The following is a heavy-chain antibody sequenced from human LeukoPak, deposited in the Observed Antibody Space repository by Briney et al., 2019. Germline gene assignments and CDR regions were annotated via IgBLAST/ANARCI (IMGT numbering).Heavy chain of an antibody. CDR3: ARDTALYDFWSGYRHFAY. CDR1: GFTVSSNY. CDR2: IKQDGSEK. V-gene: IGHV3-7*01. Sequence: GGSLRLSCAASGFTVSSNYMSWVRQAPEKGLEWVANIKQDGSEKYYVDSVKGRFTVSRDNAKNSLYLQMNSLRAEDTAVYYCARDTALYDFWSGYRHFAYWGQGTLVTVSS. J-gene: IGHJ4*02. D-gene: IGHD3-3*01.